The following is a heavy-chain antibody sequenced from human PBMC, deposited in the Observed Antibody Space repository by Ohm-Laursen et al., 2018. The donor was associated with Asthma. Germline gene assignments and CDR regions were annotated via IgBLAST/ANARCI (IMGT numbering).Heavy chain of an antibody. CDR2: IWYDGSNK. J-gene: IGHJ4*02. Sequence: SLRLSCAASGFTFSSYALNWVRQAPGTGLEWVALIWYDGSNKYYGDSVKGRFTISRDNSKNTVYLQMNSLRAEDTAVYYCAIIAGVAGDKTDYWGQGTLVTVSS. CDR1: GFTFSSYA. CDR3: AIIAGVAGDKTDY. V-gene: IGHV3-33*08. D-gene: IGHD6-19*01.